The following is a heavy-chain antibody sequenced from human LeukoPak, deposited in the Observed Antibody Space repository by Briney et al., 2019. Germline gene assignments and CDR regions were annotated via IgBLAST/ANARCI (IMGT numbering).Heavy chain of an antibody. D-gene: IGHD3-16*02. CDR2: INCNSGDT. CDR1: GYTFTDYK. J-gene: IGHJ4*02. Sequence: ASVTVSCKAFGYTFTDYKLHWVRQAPGQGLEWMGWINCNSGDTKYAPKFQGRVTMTGDTSISTAHMELSRLRSDDTAVYYCARVYDFIWGNYRLDYWGQGTLVAVSS. V-gene: IGHV1-2*02. CDR3: ARVYDFIWGNYRLDY.